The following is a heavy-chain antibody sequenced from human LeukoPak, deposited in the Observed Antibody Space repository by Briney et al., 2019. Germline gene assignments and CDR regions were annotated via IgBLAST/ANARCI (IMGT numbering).Heavy chain of an antibody. D-gene: IGHD2-2*01. V-gene: IGHV3-48*01. CDR3: AREGYCSSSSCSPDVFDI. Sequence: GGSLRLSCAASGFTFSSYSMNWVRQAPGKGLEWVSYITSRSSTTYYADSVKGRFTISRDNAKNSLSLQMNSLRAEDTAVYYCAREGYCSSSSCSPDVFDIWGQGTMVTVSS. CDR1: GFTFSSYS. J-gene: IGHJ3*02. CDR2: ITSRSSTT.